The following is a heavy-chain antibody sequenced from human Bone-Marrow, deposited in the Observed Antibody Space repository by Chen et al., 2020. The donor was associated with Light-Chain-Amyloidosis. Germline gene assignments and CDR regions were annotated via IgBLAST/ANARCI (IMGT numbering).Heavy chain of an antibody. D-gene: IGHD2-15*01. CDR2: IYTSGST. CDR1: GDSIDNYFYY. V-gene: IGHV4-39*01. J-gene: IGHJ5*02. CDR3: ARPATPIGRIWFDP. Sequence: QLQLQESGPGLVGPSETLSLTCTVSGDSIDNYFYYWGWIRQAPGKGLEWIGTIYTSGSTYYNPSLKSRVAMSVDTSKKQFSLILNSVTAADTAMYYCARPATPIGRIWFDPWGQGILVTVSS.